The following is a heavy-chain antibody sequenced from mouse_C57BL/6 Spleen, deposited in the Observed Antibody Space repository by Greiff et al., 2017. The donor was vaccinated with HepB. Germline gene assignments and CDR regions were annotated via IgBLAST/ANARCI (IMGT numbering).Heavy chain of an antibody. CDR1: GYSFTGYY. CDR2: INPSTGGT. CDR3: ARLAYYGSSFYWYFDV. D-gene: IGHD1-1*01. J-gene: IGHJ1*03. Sequence: EVQLQQSGPELVKPGASVKISCKASGYSFTGYYMNWVKQSPEKSLEWIGEINPSTGGTTYNQKFKAKATLTVDKSSSTAYMQLKSLTSEDSAVYYCARLAYYGSSFYWYFDVWGTGTTVTVSS. V-gene: IGHV1-42*01.